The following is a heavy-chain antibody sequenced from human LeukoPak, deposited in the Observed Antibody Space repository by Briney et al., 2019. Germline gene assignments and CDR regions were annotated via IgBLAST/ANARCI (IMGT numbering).Heavy chain of an antibody. CDR1: GDTFNDYA. J-gene: IGHJ5*02. D-gene: IGHD3-3*01. CDR3: ALSPYYDFWSGSKLDP. CDR2: IIPIFGTT. Sequence: GSSVKVSCKASGDTFNDYAVIWVRQAPGQGLEWMGGIIPIFGTTNSAQKIQGRVTFIADKSTSTVYMELSSLTSEDTAVYYCALSPYYDFWSGSKLDPWGQGTLVTVSS. V-gene: IGHV1-69*06.